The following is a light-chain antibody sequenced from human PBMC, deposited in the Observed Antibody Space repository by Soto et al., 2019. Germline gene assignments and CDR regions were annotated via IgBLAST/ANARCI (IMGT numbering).Light chain of an antibody. V-gene: IGLV1-44*01. CDR3: ATWDDSLNVYVL. Sequence: QSVLTQPPSASGTPGQRVTISCSGSSSNIGSNTVNWYQQLPGAAPKLLVHSDNQRPSLVPDRFSGSRSGTSASLAISGLQSEDEADYYCATWDDSLNVYVLFGGGTKLTVL. CDR1: SSNIGSNT. CDR2: SDN. J-gene: IGLJ2*01.